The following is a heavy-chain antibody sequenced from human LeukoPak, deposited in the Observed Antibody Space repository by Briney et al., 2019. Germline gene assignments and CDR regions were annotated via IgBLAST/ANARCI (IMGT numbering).Heavy chain of an antibody. V-gene: IGHV3-23*01. CDR3: AKCARTPEGGSGWCNWFDT. Sequence: GGSLRLSXAASGFTFGNYAMNWVRQAPGKGLKWVSSLSSSGGNPNYADSVKGRFTISRDNSKHTLFLKMNSLRAEDTALYSCAKCARTPEGGSGWCNWFDTWGQGTQVTVSS. J-gene: IGHJ5*02. CDR1: GFTFGNYA. CDR2: LSSSGGNP. D-gene: IGHD3-3*01.